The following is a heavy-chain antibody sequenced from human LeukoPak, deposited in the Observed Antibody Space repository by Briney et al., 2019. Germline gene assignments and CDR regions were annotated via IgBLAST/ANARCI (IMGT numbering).Heavy chain of an antibody. CDR1: GFTFSSYS. CDR3: ARDRVAIFGVAPNDY. J-gene: IGHJ4*02. D-gene: IGHD3-3*01. Sequence: GGSLRLSCAASGFTFSSYSMNWVRQAPGKGLEWVSYISSSSSTIYYTASVKGRFTISRDNAKNSLYLQMNSLRAEDTAVYYCARDRVAIFGVAPNDYWGQGTLVTVSS. CDR2: ISSSSSTI. V-gene: IGHV3-48*01.